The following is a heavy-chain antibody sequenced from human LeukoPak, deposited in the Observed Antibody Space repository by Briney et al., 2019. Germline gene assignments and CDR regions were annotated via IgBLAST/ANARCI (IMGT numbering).Heavy chain of an antibody. J-gene: IGHJ4*02. CDR3: AKGRSYGSGSYWLDY. CDR1: GFTFSSYG. D-gene: IGHD3-10*01. Sequence: LGRSLRLSCAASGFTFSSYGMHWVRQAPGKGLEWVAVISYDGSNKYYADSVKGRFTISRDNSKNTLYLQMNSLRAEDTAVYYCAKGRSYGSGSYWLDYWGQGTLVTVSS. V-gene: IGHV3-30*18. CDR2: ISYDGSNK.